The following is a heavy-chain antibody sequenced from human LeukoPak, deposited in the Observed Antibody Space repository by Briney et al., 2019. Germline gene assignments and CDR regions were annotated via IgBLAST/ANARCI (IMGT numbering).Heavy chain of an antibody. V-gene: IGHV3-30*02. CDR1: GFTFSSYG. Sequence: GGSLRLSCAASGFTFSSYGMHWVRQAPGKGLEWVSFIRYDGNPTYCADSVKGRFTISRDNSKNIVYMQMNSLRVEDTAVYYCAKDFTYGPDHWGQGTLVSVSS. D-gene: IGHD3-10*01. CDR3: AKDFTYGPDH. J-gene: IGHJ4*02. CDR2: IRYDGNPT.